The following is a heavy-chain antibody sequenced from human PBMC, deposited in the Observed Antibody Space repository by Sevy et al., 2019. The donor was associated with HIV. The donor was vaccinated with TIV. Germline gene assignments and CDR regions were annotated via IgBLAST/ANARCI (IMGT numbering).Heavy chain of an antibody. CDR3: ARPRANYVDHYFFFAMDV. CDR2: ISFDGSDK. V-gene: IGHV3-30-3*01. CDR1: GFAFTNYFA. J-gene: IGHJ6*02. D-gene: IGHD4-17*01. Sequence: GGSLRLSCAASGFAFTNYFAMHWVRQAPGKGLEWVALISFDGSDKYYADSVKGRFTISRDNLKNTLFLQMNSLTTEDTAVYYCARPRANYVDHYFFFAMDVWVQGTTVTVSS.